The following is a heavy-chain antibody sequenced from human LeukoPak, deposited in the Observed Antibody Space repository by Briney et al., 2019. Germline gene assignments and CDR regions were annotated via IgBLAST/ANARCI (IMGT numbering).Heavy chain of an antibody. CDR1: GGSFSGYY. V-gene: IGHV4-34*12. CDR2: IIHSGST. D-gene: IGHD4-17*01. J-gene: IGHJ4*02. Sequence: SETLSLTCGVYGGSFSGYYWTWIRQSPGMGLEWIGEIIHSGSTNYNPSLTSRVTISVDTSKNQFSLELSAVTAADTAVYYCASLKSDYGDYVARNYWGQGTLVTVSS. CDR3: ASLKSDYGDYVARNY.